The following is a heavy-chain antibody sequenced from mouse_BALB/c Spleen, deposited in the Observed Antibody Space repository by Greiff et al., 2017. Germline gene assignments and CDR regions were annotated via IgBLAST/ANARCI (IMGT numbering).Heavy chain of an antibody. J-gene: IGHJ1*01. CDR2: ISSGSSTI. Sequence: EVQLVESGGGLVQPGGSRKLSCAASGFTFSSFGMHWVRQAPEKGLEWVAYISSGSSTIYYADTVKGRFTISRDNPKNTLFLQMTSLRSEDTAMYYCARLNYYGSSYWYFDVWGAGTTVTVSS. D-gene: IGHD1-1*01. V-gene: IGHV5-17*02. CDR1: GFTFSSFG. CDR3: ARLNYYGSSYWYFDV.